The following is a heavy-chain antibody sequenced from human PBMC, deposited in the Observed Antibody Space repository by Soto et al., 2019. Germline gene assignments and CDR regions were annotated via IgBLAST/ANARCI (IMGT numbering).Heavy chain of an antibody. CDR1: GFTFINYA. CDR3: ARKVLGSTSRPDWWYFDL. CDR2: ISGGGDKT. J-gene: IGHJ2*01. Sequence: EVQLLESGGGLVQPGGSLRLSCVGSGFTFINYAMNWVRQTPGKGLEWVSTISGGGDKTFDADTVKGRFTISRDNSKNAVNFQMNSLRADDTAVYYCARKVLGSTSRPDWWYFDLWCRGTLVTVSS. D-gene: IGHD2-2*01. V-gene: IGHV3-23*01.